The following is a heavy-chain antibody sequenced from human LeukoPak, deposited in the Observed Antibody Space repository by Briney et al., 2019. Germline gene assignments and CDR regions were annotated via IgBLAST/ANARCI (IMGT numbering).Heavy chain of an antibody. D-gene: IGHD6-13*01. CDR3: ARAYEYSSSWYFDY. V-gene: IGHV4-38-2*02. J-gene: IGHJ4*02. CDR1: GYSISSGYY. CDR2: IYHSGST. Sequence: SETLSLTCTVSGYSISSGYYWGWIRQPPGKGLEWIGSIYHSGSTYYNPSLKSRVTISVDTSKNQFSLKLSSVTAADTAVYYCARAYEYSSSWYFDYWGQGTLVTVSS.